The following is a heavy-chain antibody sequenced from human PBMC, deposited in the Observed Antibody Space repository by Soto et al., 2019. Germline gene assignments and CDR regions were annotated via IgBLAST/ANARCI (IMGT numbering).Heavy chain of an antibody. CDR2: VSAYNGNT. CDR3: ARATIFGVVIIVFDY. V-gene: IGHV1-18*04. CDR1: GYTFTSYG. J-gene: IGHJ4*02. Sequence: QVQLVQSGAEVKKPGASVKVSCKASGYTFTSYGISWVRQAPGQGLEWMGWVSAYNGNTNYSQKLQGRVTMTTDTSTSTAYMELRSLRSDDTAVYYCARATIFGVVIIVFDYCGQGTLVTVSS. D-gene: IGHD3-3*01.